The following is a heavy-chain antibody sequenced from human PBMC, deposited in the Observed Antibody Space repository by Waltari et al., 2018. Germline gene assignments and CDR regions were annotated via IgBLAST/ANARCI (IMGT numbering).Heavy chain of an antibody. CDR2: INHTGST. CDR1: GGSFSGYY. V-gene: IGHV4-34*01. J-gene: IGHJ3*02. CDR3: ARYNLGQWLVVRDAFDI. D-gene: IGHD6-19*01. Sequence: QVQLQQWGAGLLKPSETLSLTCAVYGGSFSGYYWSWIRQPPGKGLEWIGEINHTGSTTHNPSLKSRVTISVGTSKNQFSLKLGSVTAADTAVYYCARYNLGQWLVVRDAFDIWGQGTMVTVSS.